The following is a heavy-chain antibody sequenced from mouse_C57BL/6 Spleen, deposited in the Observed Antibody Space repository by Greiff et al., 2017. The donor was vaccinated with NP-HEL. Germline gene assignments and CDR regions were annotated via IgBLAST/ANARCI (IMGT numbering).Heavy chain of an antibody. CDR2: IDPETGGT. Sequence: QVQLQQSGAELVRPGASVTLSCKASGYTFTDYEMHWVKQTPVHGLEWIGAIDPETGGTAYNQKFKGKAILTADKSSSTAYMELRSLTSEDSAVYYCTRSYYDYDEGFSFAYWGQGTLVTVSA. V-gene: IGHV1-15*01. J-gene: IGHJ3*01. CDR3: TRSYYDYDEGFSFAY. D-gene: IGHD2-4*01. CDR1: GYTFTDYE.